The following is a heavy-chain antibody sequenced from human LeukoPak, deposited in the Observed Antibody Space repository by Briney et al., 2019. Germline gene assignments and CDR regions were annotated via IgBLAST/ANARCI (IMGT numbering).Heavy chain of an antibody. D-gene: IGHD3-16*02. CDR2: IYPGDSET. Sequence: GESLKISCKASGYSFSSNWIGWVRPLPGKGLEWMGIIYPGDSETRYSPSFQGQVIISADKSINTAFLQWSSLKASDTAMYYCARNINAFGGVIAAFDYWGQGTLVTVSS. V-gene: IGHV5-51*01. J-gene: IGHJ4*02. CDR3: ARNINAFGGVIAAFDY. CDR1: GYSFSSNW.